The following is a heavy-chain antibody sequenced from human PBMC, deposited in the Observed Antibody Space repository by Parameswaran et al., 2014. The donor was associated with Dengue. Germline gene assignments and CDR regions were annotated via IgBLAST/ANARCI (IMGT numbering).Heavy chain of an antibody. V-gene: IGHV1-46*01. CDR3: ARDETIVGATAYFDY. Sequence: WVRQAPGQGLEWMGIINPSGGSTSYAQKFQGRVTMTRDTSTSTVYMELSSLRSEDTAVYYCARDETIVGATAYFDYWGQGTLVTVSS. D-gene: IGHD1-26*01. J-gene: IGHJ4*02. CDR2: INPSGGST.